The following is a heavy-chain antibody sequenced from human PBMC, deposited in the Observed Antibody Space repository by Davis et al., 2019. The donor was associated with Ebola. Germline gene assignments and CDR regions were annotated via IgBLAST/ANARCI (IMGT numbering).Heavy chain of an antibody. D-gene: IGHD3-10*01. CDR1: GYTFTSYA. CDR2: INAGNGNT. Sequence: ASVKVSCKASGYTFTSYAMHWVRQAPGQRLEWMGWINAGNGNTKYSQKFQGRVTITRDTSASTAYMELSSLRSEDTAVYYCARGGLLWFGEENYYGMDVWGQGTTVTVSS. CDR3: ARGGLLWFGEENYYGMDV. V-gene: IGHV1-3*01. J-gene: IGHJ6*02.